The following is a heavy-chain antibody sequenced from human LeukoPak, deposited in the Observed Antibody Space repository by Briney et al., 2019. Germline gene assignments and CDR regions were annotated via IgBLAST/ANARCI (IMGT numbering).Heavy chain of an antibody. Sequence: SETLSLTCTVSGGSISSYYWSWIRQPAGKGLEWIGRIYTSGSTNYNPSLKSRVTMSVDTSKNQFSLKLSSVTAADTAVYYCARDGTLTYYYGSGSYYSIYMDVWGKGTTVTVS. CDR2: IYTSGST. CDR1: GGSISSYY. D-gene: IGHD3-10*01. V-gene: IGHV4-4*07. CDR3: ARDGTLTYYYGSGSYYSIYMDV. J-gene: IGHJ6*03.